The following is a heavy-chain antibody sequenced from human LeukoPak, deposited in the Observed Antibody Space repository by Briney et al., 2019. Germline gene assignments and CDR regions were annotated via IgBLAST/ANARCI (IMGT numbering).Heavy chain of an antibody. CDR1: GFTFGSYW. D-gene: IGHD3-10*01. CDR2: IKQDGSEQ. Sequence: PGGSLRLSCAASGFTFGSYWMTWVRQAPGKGLEWVANIKQDGSEQYYVDSMKGRFTIFRDNAKNSVCLQMNSLRAEDTAVYYCAREGWFGELLRHVLDSWGQGTLVTVSS. J-gene: IGHJ4*02. V-gene: IGHV3-7*01. CDR3: AREGWFGELLRHVLDS.